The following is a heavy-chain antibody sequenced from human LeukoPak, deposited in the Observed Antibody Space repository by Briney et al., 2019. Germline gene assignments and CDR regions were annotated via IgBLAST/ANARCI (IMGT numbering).Heavy chain of an antibody. CDR3: AAYYDSSGYYRKNDY. CDR1: GYTFTGYY. Sequence: GASVKVSCKASGYTFTGYYMHWVRQAPGQGLEWMGGIIPIFGTANYAQKFQGRVTITTDESTSTAYMELSSLRSEDTAVYYCAAYYDSSGYYRKNDYWGQGTLVTVSS. V-gene: IGHV1-69*05. CDR2: IIPIFGTA. D-gene: IGHD3-22*01. J-gene: IGHJ4*02.